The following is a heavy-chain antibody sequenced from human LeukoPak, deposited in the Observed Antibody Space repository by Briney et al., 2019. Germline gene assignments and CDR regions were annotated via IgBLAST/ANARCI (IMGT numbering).Heavy chain of an antibody. Sequence: SVKVSCKASGYTFTSYGISWVRQAPGQGLEWMGGIIPIFGTANYAQKFQGRVTITADKSTSTAYMELSSLRSEDTAVYYCARDRSSSWHWFDPWGQGTLVTVSS. J-gene: IGHJ5*02. CDR2: IIPIFGTA. CDR1: GYTFTSYG. D-gene: IGHD6-13*01. CDR3: ARDRSSSWHWFDP. V-gene: IGHV1-69*06.